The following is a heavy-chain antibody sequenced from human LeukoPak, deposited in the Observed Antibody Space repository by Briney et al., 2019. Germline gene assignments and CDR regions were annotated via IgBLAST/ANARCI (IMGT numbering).Heavy chain of an antibody. CDR2: ISDTGNT. Sequence: PGGSLRLSCAASGFTLSSYAMSWVRQAPGKGLEWVSAISDTGNTYHADSVKGRFTISRDSSKNTLFLQMNRLRPEDAAVYYCAEVRDTFGLYYYMDVWGKGTTVIVSS. CDR3: AEVRDTFGLYYYMDV. V-gene: IGHV3-23*01. J-gene: IGHJ6*03. D-gene: IGHD3-16*02. CDR1: GFTLSSYA.